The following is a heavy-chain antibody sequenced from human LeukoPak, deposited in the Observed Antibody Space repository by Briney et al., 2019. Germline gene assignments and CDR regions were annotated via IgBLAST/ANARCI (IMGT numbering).Heavy chain of an antibody. V-gene: IGHV4-34*01. J-gene: IGHJ3*02. CDR3: ARLNNRGYYDSSGYVDAFDI. CDR2: INHSGST. Sequence: PSETLSLTCAVYGGSFSGYYWSWIRQPPGKGLEWIGEINHSGSTNYNPSLKSRVTISVDTSKNQFSLKLSSVTAADTVVYYCARLNNRGYYDSSGYVDAFDIWGQGTMVTVSS. D-gene: IGHD3-22*01. CDR1: GGSFSGYY.